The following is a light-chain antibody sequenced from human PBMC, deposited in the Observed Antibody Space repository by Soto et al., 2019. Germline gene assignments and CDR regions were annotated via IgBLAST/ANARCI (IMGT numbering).Light chain of an antibody. V-gene: IGLV2-14*01. J-gene: IGLJ1*01. CDR3: SSYTSSTLFV. Sequence: QSVLTQPASVSGSPGQSITISCTGTSSDVGGYKFVSWYQQHPGKAPKLMIYEVTTRPSGVSNRFSGSKSGNTASLTISGLQAEDEADYYCSSYTSSTLFVFGTGTKLTVL. CDR2: EVT. CDR1: SSDVGGYKF.